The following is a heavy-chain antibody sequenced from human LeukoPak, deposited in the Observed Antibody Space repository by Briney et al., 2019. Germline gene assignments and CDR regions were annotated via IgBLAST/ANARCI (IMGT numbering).Heavy chain of an antibody. Sequence: GASVKVSCQASGYTFTSYDINWVQQATGQGLEWMGWMNPNSGNTGYAQKFQGRVPITRNTSISTAYMELSSLRSEDTAVYYCARGITIFGVVCAFFDYWGQGTLVTVSS. J-gene: IGHJ4*02. CDR2: MNPNSGNT. V-gene: IGHV1-8*03. CDR1: GYTFTSYD. D-gene: IGHD3-3*01. CDR3: ARGITIFGVVCAFFDY.